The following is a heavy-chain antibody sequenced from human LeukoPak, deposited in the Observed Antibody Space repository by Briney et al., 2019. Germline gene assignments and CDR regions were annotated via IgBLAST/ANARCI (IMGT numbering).Heavy chain of an antibody. CDR3: ARELSYYYDSSGYEPLDY. D-gene: IGHD3-22*01. CDR1: GFTFSSYA. Sequence: GGSLRLSCAASGFTFSSYAMSWVRQAPGKGLEWVAVIWYDGSNKYYADSVKGRFTISRDNSKNTLYLQMNSLRAEDTAVYYCARELSYYYDSSGYEPLDYWGQGTLVTVSS. CDR2: IWYDGSNK. J-gene: IGHJ4*02. V-gene: IGHV3-33*08.